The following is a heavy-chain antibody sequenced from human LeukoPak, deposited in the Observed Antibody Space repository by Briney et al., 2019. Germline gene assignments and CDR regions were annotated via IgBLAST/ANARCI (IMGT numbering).Heavy chain of an antibody. CDR2: LNPDGSNI. J-gene: IGHJ4*02. CDR3: ARDSPETTTDTYPEEFDY. CDR1: GFTFSTYW. V-gene: IGHV3-74*01. Sequence: PGGSLRLSCAASGFTFSTYWMHWVRQAPGKGLVWVSRLNPDGSNIRYADSVKGRFTISRDNAKSTLYLQMNSLRVEDTAVYYCARDSPETTTDTYPEEFDYWGQGTLVTVSS. D-gene: IGHD1-1*01.